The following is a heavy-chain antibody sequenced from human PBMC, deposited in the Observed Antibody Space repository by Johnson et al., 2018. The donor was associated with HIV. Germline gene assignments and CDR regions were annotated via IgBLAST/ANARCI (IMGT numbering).Heavy chain of an antibody. D-gene: IGHD5-18*01. CDR3: ARAYSYGAFDI. CDR1: GFTFSSYD. Sequence: EVQLVESGGGLVQPGGSLRLSCAASGFTFSSYDMHWVRQATGKGLEWVSAIGTAGDTYYPGSVKGRFTISRDNSKNTLYLQMNSLRAEATAGYYCARAYSYGAFDIWGLGTKVTVSS. V-gene: IGHV3-13*01. CDR2: IGTAGDT. J-gene: IGHJ3*02.